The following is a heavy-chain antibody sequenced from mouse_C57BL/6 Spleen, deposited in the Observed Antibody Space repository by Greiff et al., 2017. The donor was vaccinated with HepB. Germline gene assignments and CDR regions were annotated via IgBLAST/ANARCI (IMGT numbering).Heavy chain of an antibody. CDR2: INPGSGGN. CDR3: AIFIPEAY. J-gene: IGHJ3*01. Sequence: QVTLKESGAELVRPGTSVKVSCKASGYAFTNYLIEWVKQRPGQGLEWIGVINPGSGGNNYNEKFKGKATLTADKSSSTAYMQLSSLTSEDSAVYFCAIFIPEAYWGQGTLVTVSA. CDR1: GYAFTNYL. V-gene: IGHV1-54*01. D-gene: IGHD1-1*01.